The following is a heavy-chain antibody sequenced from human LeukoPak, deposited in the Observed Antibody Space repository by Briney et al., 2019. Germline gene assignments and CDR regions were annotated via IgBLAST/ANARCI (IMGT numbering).Heavy chain of an antibody. D-gene: IGHD3-22*01. CDR1: GFTFSSYA. CDR3: ARPYSSGYYYASGTDAFDI. J-gene: IGHJ3*02. V-gene: IGHV3-53*01. CDR2: IYSGGST. Sequence: GGSLRLSCAASGFTFSSYAMSWVRQAPGKGLEWVSVIYSGGSTYYADSVKGRFTISRDNSKNTLYLQMNSLRAEDTAVYYCARPYSSGYYYASGTDAFDIWGQGTMVTVSS.